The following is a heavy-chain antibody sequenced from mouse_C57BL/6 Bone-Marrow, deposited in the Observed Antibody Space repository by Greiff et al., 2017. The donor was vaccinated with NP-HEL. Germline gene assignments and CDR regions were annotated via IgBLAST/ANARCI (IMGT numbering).Heavy chain of an antibody. J-gene: IGHJ1*03. CDR1: GYTFTSYW. V-gene: IGHV1-55*01. D-gene: IGHD1-1*01. CDR3: ARRGITTVVAGNWYFDV. Sequence: QVQLQQPGAELVKPGASVKMSCKASGYTFTSYWITWVKQRPGQGLEWIGDIYPGSGSTNYNEKFKSKATLTVDTSSSTAYLQLSSLTSEDSAVYYCARRGITTVVAGNWYFDVWGTGTTVTVSS. CDR2: IYPGSGST.